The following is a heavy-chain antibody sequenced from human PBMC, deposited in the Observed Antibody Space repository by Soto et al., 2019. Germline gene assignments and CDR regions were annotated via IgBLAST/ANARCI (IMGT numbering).Heavy chain of an antibody. V-gene: IGHV3-48*03. D-gene: IGHD2-2*01. Sequence: PGGSLRLSCAASGFTFSSYEMNWVRQAPGKGLEWVSYISTSGSFIYYADSVKGRFTISRDNVKNSLYLQMNSLRAEDTAIYYCARRYCSTTSCYLPFDYWGQGSLVTVSS. J-gene: IGHJ4*02. CDR2: ISTSGSFI. CDR1: GFTFSSYE. CDR3: ARRYCSTTSCYLPFDY.